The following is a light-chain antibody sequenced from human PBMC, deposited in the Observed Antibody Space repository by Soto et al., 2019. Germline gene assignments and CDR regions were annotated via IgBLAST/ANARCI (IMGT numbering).Light chain of an antibody. CDR1: QDINYY. CDR2: DAS. Sequence: DIQMTQSPSSLSASVGDSVTITCQASQDINYYLTWYQQKPGKAPKVLIYDASNLETGVPPRFSGSGSGTDFSFSISSLQPEDIATSYCQHYGNLPITFGGGTKVEIK. J-gene: IGKJ4*01. V-gene: IGKV1-33*01. CDR3: QHYGNLPIT.